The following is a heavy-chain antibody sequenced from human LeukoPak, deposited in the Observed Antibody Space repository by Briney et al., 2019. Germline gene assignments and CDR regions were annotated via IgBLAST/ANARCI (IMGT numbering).Heavy chain of an antibody. CDR2: IGGSGGST. Sequence: GGSLRLSCAASGFTFSNYAMTWVRQAPGKGLEWVSTIGGSGGSTYYADSVKGRFTISRDNSKNTLYLQMNSLRAEDTAVYYCARRAGDYSHPYDYWGQGTLVTVSS. J-gene: IGHJ4*02. D-gene: IGHD3-22*01. V-gene: IGHV3-23*01. CDR3: ARRAGDYSHPYDY. CDR1: GFTFSNYA.